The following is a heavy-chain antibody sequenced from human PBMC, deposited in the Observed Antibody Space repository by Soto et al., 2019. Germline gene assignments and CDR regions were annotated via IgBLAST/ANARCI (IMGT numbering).Heavy chain of an antibody. D-gene: IGHD4-17*01. Sequence: EVQLVESGGGLVKPGGSLRLSCAASGFTFSSYTMNWVRQAPGKGLEWVSSISSSSSYIYYADSVKGRFTISRDNAKNSLHLQMNSLRDEDTAVYYCARDSSGVMTTVTHADYWGQGTLVTVSS. CDR2: ISSSSSYI. CDR1: GFTFSSYT. V-gene: IGHV3-21*01. CDR3: ARDSSGVMTTVTHADY. J-gene: IGHJ4*02.